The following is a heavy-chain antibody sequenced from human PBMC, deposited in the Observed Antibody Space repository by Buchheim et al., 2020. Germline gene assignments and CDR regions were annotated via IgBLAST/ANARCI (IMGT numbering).Heavy chain of an antibody. V-gene: IGHV4-34*01. CDR3: ARGRAEQQQINDKDYYYYYCMDV. D-gene: IGHD6-13*01. CDR1: GGSFSGYY. J-gene: IGHJ6*02. CDR2: INHSGST. Sequence: VQLQQWGAGLLKPSETLSLTCAVYGGSFSGYYWSWIRQPPGKGLEWIGEINHSGSTNYNPSLKSRVTISVDTSKNQFSLMLSNGTAADTAVYYCARGRAEQQQINDKDYYYYYCMDVWGQGTT.